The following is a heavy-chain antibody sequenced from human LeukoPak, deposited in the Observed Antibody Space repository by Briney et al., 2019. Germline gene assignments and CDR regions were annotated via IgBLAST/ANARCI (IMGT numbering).Heavy chain of an antibody. CDR1: GFTFSSXX. Sequence: PGGXXRLSCAASGFTFSSXXXXXVRQAPGXXXXXXXXXRGSGGSTYYADSVXXXXXXXRDNSKNTLYLQMNSLRAEDTAVYYCAKDLRPAAIRGWFDPWGQGTLVTVSS. J-gene: IGHJ5*02. CDR2: XRGSGGST. D-gene: IGHD2-2*01. V-gene: IGHV3-23*01. CDR3: AKDLRPAAIRGWFDP.